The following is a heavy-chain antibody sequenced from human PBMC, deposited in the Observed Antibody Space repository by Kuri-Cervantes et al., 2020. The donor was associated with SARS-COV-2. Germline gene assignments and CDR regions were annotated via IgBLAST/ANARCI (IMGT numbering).Heavy chain of an antibody. CDR2: IWYDGSNK. Sequence: GESLKISCAASGFTFSSYGMHWVRQAPGKGLEWVAVIWYDGSNKYCADSVKGRFTISRDNSKNTLYLQMNSLSAEDTAVYYCARDVACTSTSCYGSDYWGQGTLVTVSS. D-gene: IGHD2-2*01. CDR1: GFTFSSYG. J-gene: IGHJ4*02. V-gene: IGHV3-33*08. CDR3: ARDVACTSTSCYGSDY.